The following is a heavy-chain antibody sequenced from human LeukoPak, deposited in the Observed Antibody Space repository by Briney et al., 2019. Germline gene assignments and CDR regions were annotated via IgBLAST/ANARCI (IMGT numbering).Heavy chain of an antibody. D-gene: IGHD6-19*01. J-gene: IGHJ4*02. CDR2: IKEDGTET. Sequence: GGSLRLSCTASGFTFSSYWMTWVRQAPGKGLEWVANIKEDGTETNYVDSVKGRFTISRDNVKKSLFLQMNSLNDADTATYYCARDGSGTEADFYYFDFWGQGTLVTVSS. CDR3: ARDGSGTEADFYYFDF. CDR1: GFTFSSYW. V-gene: IGHV3-7*01.